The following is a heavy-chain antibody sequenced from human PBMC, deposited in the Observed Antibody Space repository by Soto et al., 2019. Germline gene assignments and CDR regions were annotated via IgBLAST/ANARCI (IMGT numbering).Heavy chain of an antibody. J-gene: IGHJ4*02. CDR1: GFTFDDYA. Sequence: EVQLVESGGGLVQPGRSLRLSCAASGFTFDDYAMHWVRQAPGKGLEWVSGISWNSGSIGYADSVKGRFTISRDNAKNSLYLQMNSLRAEDTALYYCAKDIEYCGGDCPPSGTFDYWGQGTLVTVSS. D-gene: IGHD2-21*01. CDR2: ISWNSGSI. V-gene: IGHV3-9*01. CDR3: AKDIEYCGGDCPPSGTFDY.